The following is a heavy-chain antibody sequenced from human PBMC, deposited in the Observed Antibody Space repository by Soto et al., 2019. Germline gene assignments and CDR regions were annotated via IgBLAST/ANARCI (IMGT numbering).Heavy chain of an antibody. CDR3: ARGGSSSWYPY. CDR2: ISYDGSNK. Sequence: QVQLVESGGGVVQPGRSLRLSCAASGFTFSSYAMHWVRHAPGKGLEGVAVISYDGSNKYYADSVKGRFTISRDNAKNTLYLQMNSLSAEDTAVYYCARGGSSSWYPYWGQGTLVTVSS. CDR1: GFTFSSYA. D-gene: IGHD6-13*01. J-gene: IGHJ4*02. V-gene: IGHV3-30-3*01.